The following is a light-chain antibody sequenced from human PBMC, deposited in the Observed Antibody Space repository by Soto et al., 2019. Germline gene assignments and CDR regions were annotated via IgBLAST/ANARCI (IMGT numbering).Light chain of an antibody. V-gene: IGLV1-40*01. CDR3: QSYDSSLSAYV. Sequence: QLVLTQPPSVSGAPGQRVTISCTGSSSNIGAGYDVHWYQQLPGTAPNLLIYGNSKRPSGVPDRFSGSKSGTSASLAITGLQAEDEADYYCQSYDSSLSAYVFGTGTKVTVL. CDR2: GNS. J-gene: IGLJ1*01. CDR1: SSNIGAGYD.